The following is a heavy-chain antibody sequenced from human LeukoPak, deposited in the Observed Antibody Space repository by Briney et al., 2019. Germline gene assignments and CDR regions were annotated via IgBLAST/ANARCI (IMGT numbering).Heavy chain of an antibody. D-gene: IGHD3-22*01. CDR1: GGSISSGDYY. J-gene: IGHJ5*02. Sequence: SQTLSLTCTVSGGSISSGDYYWSWVRQPPGKGLEWVGYMYYSGSTYYNPSLKSRVTISVDTSKNQFSLKLSSVTAADTAVYYCARPYYYDSRIDPWGQGTLVTVSS. CDR3: ARPYYYDSRIDP. CDR2: MYYSGST. V-gene: IGHV4-30-4*01.